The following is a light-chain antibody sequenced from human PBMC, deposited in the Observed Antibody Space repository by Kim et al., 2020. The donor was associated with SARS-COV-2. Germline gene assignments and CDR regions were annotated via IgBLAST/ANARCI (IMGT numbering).Light chain of an antibody. J-gene: IGLJ3*02. Sequence: ELTQDPAVSVALGQTVRITCQGDTLRSYYVSWYQQKPGQAPLLVLYGRNNRPSGIPDRFSGSTSGDTASLTITGAQADDEADYYCNSRDSSGLVFGGGT. CDR3: NSRDSSGLV. CDR2: GRN. CDR1: TLRSYY. V-gene: IGLV3-19*01.